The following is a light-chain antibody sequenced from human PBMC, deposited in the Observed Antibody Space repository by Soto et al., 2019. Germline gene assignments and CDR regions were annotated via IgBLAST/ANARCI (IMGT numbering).Light chain of an antibody. J-gene: IGKJ1*01. CDR3: QQYNNWLTWT. V-gene: IGKV3-15*01. CDR1: QSVSSN. Sequence: EIVMTQSPATLSVSPGERATLSCRASQSVSSNLAWYQQKPGQAPRLLIYGASTRATGIPARFSGSGSGTEFTLTNSSLQSVDFAVYYCQQYNNWLTWTFGQGTKVEIK. CDR2: GAS.